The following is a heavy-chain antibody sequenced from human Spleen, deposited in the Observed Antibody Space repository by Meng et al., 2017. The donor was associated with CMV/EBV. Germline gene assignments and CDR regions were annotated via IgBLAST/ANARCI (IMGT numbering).Heavy chain of an antibody. V-gene: IGHV3-49*04. CDR1: GFTFTNYG. D-gene: IGHD3-16*02. Sequence: GGSLRLSCGTSGFTFTNYGIHWVRQAPGKGLQWLGFIRSNAYGATTEYAASVKGRFTISRDDSKSIAYLQMSSLKTEDTALYYCTRESDYVWGSHRYIDYWGQGTLVTVSS. J-gene: IGHJ4*02. CDR2: IRSNAYGATT. CDR3: TRESDYVWGSHRYIDY.